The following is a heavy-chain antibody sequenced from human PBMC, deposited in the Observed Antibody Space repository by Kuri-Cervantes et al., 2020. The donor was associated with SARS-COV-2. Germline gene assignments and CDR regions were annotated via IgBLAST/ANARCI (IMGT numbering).Heavy chain of an antibody. J-gene: IGHJ3*02. CDR2: FDPEDGET. V-gene: IGHV1-24*01. CDR1: GYTLTELS. D-gene: IGHD2-2*01. Sequence: ASVKVSCKVSGYTLTELSMHWVRQVPGKGLEWMGGFDPEDGETIYAQKFQGRVTMTEDTSTDTAYMELSSLRSEDTAVYYCAGGEGVVVVPAIRYAFHIWGQGTMVTVSS. CDR3: AGGEGVVVVPAIRYAFHI.